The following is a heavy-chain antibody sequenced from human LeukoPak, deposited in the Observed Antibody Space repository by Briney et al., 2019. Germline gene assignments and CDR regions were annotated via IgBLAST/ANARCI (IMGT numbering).Heavy chain of an antibody. CDR3: ARDGYNWIPFDA. V-gene: IGHV3-23*01. J-gene: IGHJ4*02. D-gene: IGHD1-20*01. CDR2: SSGTGFST. CDR1: GCTFISYS. Sequence: GGSLILFCSACGCTFISYSMHCFRQDPAKGLEFFSGSSGTGFSTHYADSAKRSFTISRDESKNILYLQMDSLRAEDTALYYCARDGYNWIPFDAWGQGTPVTVSS.